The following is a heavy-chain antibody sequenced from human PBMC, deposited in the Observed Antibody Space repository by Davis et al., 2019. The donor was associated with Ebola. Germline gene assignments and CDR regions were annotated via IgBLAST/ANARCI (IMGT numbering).Heavy chain of an antibody. Sequence: SETLSLTCTVSGGSISSGGYYWSWIRQHPGKGLEWIGYIYYSGTTNYNPSLKSRVTISVDTSKNQFSLKLSSVTAADTAVYYCARGTRRYCSSTSCYRGVNWFDPWGQGTLVTVSS. CDR2: IYYSGTT. CDR3: ARGTRRYCSSTSCYRGVNWFDP. CDR1: GGSISSGGYY. V-gene: IGHV4-31*03. D-gene: IGHD2-2*02. J-gene: IGHJ5*02.